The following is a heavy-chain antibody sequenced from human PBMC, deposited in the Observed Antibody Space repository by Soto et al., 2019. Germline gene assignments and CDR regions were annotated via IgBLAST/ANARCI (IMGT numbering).Heavy chain of an antibody. CDR1: GFTFSYYY. J-gene: IGHJ5*02. CDR2: ISSSGSTI. D-gene: IGHD3-22*01. CDR3: AGGSDYYDSSGYHPPGWFDP. Sequence: GXLRLSCAPSGFTFSYYYMSWIHQPPGKGLEWVSYISSSGSTIYYADSVKGRFTISRDNAKNSLYLQMNSLRAEDTAVYYCAGGSDYYDSSGYHPPGWFDPWGQGTLVTVSS. V-gene: IGHV3-11*01.